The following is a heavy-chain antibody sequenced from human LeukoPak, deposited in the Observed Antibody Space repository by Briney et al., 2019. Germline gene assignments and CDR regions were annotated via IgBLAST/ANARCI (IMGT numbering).Heavy chain of an antibody. CDR1: GYTFTSYD. J-gene: IGHJ4*02. D-gene: IGHD2-8*01. Sequence: ASVKVSCKASGYTFTSYDINWVRQATGQGLEWMGWMNPNSGNTGYAQKFQGRVTMTRNTSISTAYMEPSSLRSEDTAVYYCARGSIVQENYFDYWGQGTLVTVSS. V-gene: IGHV1-8*01. CDR2: MNPNSGNT. CDR3: ARGSIVQENYFDY.